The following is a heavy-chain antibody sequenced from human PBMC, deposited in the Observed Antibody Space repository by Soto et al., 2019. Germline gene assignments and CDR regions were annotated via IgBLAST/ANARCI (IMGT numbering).Heavy chain of an antibody. Sequence: SETLSLTCAVYGGSFSGYYWSWIRQPPGKGLEWIGEINHSGNTNQNQNPSLKSRVSISVDASKNQFSLKLSSVTAADTAVYYCARGLAVAGFYYYYGMDVWGQGTTVTVSS. V-gene: IGHV4-34*01. D-gene: IGHD6-19*01. CDR1: GGSFSGYY. CDR3: ARGLAVAGFYYYYGMDV. CDR2: INHSGNT. J-gene: IGHJ6*02.